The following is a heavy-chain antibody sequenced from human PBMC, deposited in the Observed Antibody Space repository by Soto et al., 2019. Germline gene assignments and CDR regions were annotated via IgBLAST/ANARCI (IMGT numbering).Heavy chain of an antibody. CDR2: IIPILGIA. D-gene: IGHD3-10*01. CDR1: GGTFSSYT. Sequence: QVQLVQSGAEVKKPGSSVKVSCKASGGTFSSYTISWVRQAPGQGLEWMGRIIPILGIANYAQKFQGRVTITADKSTCPAYMELSSLSSADAAVYYFASYGSGSHTFSPYYYYGIDVWGQGTTVTVSS. J-gene: IGHJ6*02. CDR3: ASYGSGSHTFSPYYYYGIDV. V-gene: IGHV1-69*02.